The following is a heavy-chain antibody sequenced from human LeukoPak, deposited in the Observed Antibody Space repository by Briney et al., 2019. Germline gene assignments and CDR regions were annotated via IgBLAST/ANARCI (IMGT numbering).Heavy chain of an antibody. CDR2: ISYDGSNK. Sequence: GGSLRLSCAASGFTFSSYAMPWVRPAPGRGREWVAVISYDGSNKYYADSVKSRFSISRDNFKNTLYLQMNSRRAEDTAVYYCARETGSAVGSTDFDYWGQGTLVTVSS. CDR3: ARETGSAVGSTDFDY. D-gene: IGHD4-17*01. J-gene: IGHJ4*02. V-gene: IGHV3-30-3*01. CDR1: GFTFSSYA.